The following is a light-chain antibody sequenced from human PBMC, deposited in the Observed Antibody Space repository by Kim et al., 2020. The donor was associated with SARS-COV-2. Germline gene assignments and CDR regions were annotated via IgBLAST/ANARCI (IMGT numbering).Light chain of an antibody. J-gene: IGKJ2*01. CDR2: KAF. CDR3: HHSHSSTPYT. CDR1: QNIDNW. V-gene: IGKV1-5*03. Sequence: ASIGGRVTITCPASQNIDNWFAWYQQKPGKAPKLLISKAFSLESGVPSRFSRNRSGTEFTLPISSLQPDDFSTYYCHHSHSSTPYTFGQGTKLEI.